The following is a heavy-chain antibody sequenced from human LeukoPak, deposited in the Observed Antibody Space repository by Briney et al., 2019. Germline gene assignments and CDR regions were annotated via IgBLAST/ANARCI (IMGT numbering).Heavy chain of an antibody. Sequence: SETLSLTCSVSGGSISSDYWGWIRQPPGKGLEWIGSIYYDGRTYYNPSLQSRLTISVDTSKNQFSLRLSSVTAADTAVYYCARRVYCTGGACRNWYFDLWGRGTLVTVSS. J-gene: IGHJ2*01. D-gene: IGHD2-8*02. V-gene: IGHV4-39*01. CDR1: GGSISSDY. CDR3: ARRVYCTGGACRNWYFDL. CDR2: IYYDGRT.